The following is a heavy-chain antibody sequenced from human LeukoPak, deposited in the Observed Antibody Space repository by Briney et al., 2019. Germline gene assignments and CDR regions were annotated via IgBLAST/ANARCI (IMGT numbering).Heavy chain of an antibody. J-gene: IGHJ6*03. Sequence: KTGGSLRLSCAASGFTFSSYGMHWVRQAPGKGLEWVAVISYDGSNKYYADSVKGRFTISRDNSKNTLYLQMNSLRAEDTAVYYCARARHTYNWNDVHYYYYMDVWGKGTTVTVSS. D-gene: IGHD1-1*01. CDR2: ISYDGSNK. V-gene: IGHV3-30*06. CDR3: ARARHTYNWNDVHYYYYMDV. CDR1: GFTFSSYG.